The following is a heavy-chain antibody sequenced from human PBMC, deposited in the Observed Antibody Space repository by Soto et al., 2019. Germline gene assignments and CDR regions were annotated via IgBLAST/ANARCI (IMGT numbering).Heavy chain of an antibody. V-gene: IGHV1-69*06. CDR3: ARDPADFWSLAPFDI. Sequence: SVKVSCKASGGTFSSYAISWVRQAPGQGLEWMGGIIPIFGTANYAQKFQGRVTITADKSTSTAYMELSSLRSEDTAVYYCARDPADFWSLAPFDIWGQGTMVTVSS. CDR1: GGTFSSYA. CDR2: IIPIFGTA. J-gene: IGHJ3*02. D-gene: IGHD3-3*01.